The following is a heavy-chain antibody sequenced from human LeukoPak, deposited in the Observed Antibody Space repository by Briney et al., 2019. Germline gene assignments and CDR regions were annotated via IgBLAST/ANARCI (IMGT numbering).Heavy chain of an antibody. CDR2: INWSGGRT. V-gene: IGHV3-20*04. CDR3: ARDLTTSDN. Sequence: GGSLRLSCAASGFTFDDYGMSWVRQAPGKGLERVSGINWSGGRTGYADSLKGRFTISRDNAKNTLYLQMNSLRDEDTALYYCARDLTTSDNWGQGTLVTVSS. J-gene: IGHJ4*02. D-gene: IGHD1/OR15-1a*01. CDR1: GFTFDDYG.